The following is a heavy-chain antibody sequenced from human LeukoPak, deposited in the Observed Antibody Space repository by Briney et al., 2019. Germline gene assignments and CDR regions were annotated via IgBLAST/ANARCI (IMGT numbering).Heavy chain of an antibody. CDR2: IRYDGSNK. J-gene: IGHJ2*01. CDR3: AKVVPAGSYWYFDL. D-gene: IGHD2-2*01. V-gene: IGHV3-30*02. Sequence: GGSLRLSCAASGFTFSSYGMHWVRQAPGKGLEWVAFIRYDGSNKYYADSVKGRFTISRDNSKNTLYLQMNSPRAEDTAVYYCAKVVPAGSYWYFDLWGRGTLVTVSS. CDR1: GFTFSSYG.